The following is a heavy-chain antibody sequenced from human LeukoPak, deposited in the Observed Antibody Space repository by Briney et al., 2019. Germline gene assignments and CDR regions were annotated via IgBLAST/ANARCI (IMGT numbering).Heavy chain of an antibody. J-gene: IGHJ2*01. CDR2: ISGSDGTT. CDR3: ARDQNSSGWYLPDWYFDL. D-gene: IGHD6-19*01. CDR1: GFTFSSYA. Sequence: GGSQRLSCAASGFTFSSYAMSWVRQAPGKGLERVSSISGSDGTTYYADSVKGRFTISRDNSKNTLYLQMNSLRAEDTAVYYCARDQNSSGWYLPDWYFDLWGRGTLVTVSS. V-gene: IGHV3-23*01.